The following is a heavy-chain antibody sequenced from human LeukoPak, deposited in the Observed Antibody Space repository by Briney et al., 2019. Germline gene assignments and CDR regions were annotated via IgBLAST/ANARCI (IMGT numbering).Heavy chain of an antibody. V-gene: IGHV3-48*03. CDR1: GFTFSSFE. CDR3: ARRYSSSWYSYDY. J-gene: IGHJ4*02. D-gene: IGHD6-13*01. CDR2: ISSSGGTI. Sequence: GGSLRLSCAASGFTFSSFEMNWVRQAPGKGLGWVSYISSSGGTIYYADSVKGRFTISRDNARNSLYLQMNSLRAEDTAVYYCARRYSSSWYSYDYWGQGTLVTVSS.